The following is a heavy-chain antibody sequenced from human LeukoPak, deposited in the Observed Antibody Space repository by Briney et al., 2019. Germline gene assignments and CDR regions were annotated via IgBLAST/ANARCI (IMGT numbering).Heavy chain of an antibody. CDR2: INPNSGGT. J-gene: IGHJ6*02. CDR3: ARDRYGDYPYYYYGMDV. V-gene: IGHV1-2*04. Sequence: GASVKVSCKASGYTFTGYYMHWVRQAPGQGLEWMGWINPNSGGTNYAQKFQGWVTMTRDTSISTAYMELSRLRSDDTAVYYCARDRYGDYPYYYYGMDVWGQGTTVTVSS. D-gene: IGHD4-17*01. CDR1: GYTFTGYY.